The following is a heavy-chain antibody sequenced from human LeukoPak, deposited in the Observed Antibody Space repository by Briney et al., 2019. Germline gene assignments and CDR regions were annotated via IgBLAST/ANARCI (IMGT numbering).Heavy chain of an antibody. Sequence: PGGSLRLSCAASGFTFSSYGMHWVRQAPGKGLEWVAVIWYDGSNKYYADSVKGRFTISRDNSKNTLYLQMNSLRAEDTAVYYCARDSDRYYYDSSGYYYAANFDYWGQGTLVTVSS. CDR3: ARDSDRYYYDSSGYYYAANFDY. CDR2: IWYDGSNK. CDR1: GFTFSSYG. V-gene: IGHV3-33*01. D-gene: IGHD3-22*01. J-gene: IGHJ4*02.